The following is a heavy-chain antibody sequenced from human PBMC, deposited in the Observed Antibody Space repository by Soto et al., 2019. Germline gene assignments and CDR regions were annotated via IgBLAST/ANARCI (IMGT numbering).Heavy chain of an antibody. D-gene: IGHD6-13*01. J-gene: IGHJ3*02. Sequence: SETLSLTCTVSGDSISSSSYSWAWIRQPPGKGLEWIGTIYYVANTYYNQSLKSRVTISVDKSKNQFSLNLISVTAADTAMYYCAGDPVAASGTAFDIWGQGTMVTVSS. CDR1: GDSISSSSYS. V-gene: IGHV4-39*07. CDR3: AGDPVAASGTAFDI. CDR2: IYYVANT.